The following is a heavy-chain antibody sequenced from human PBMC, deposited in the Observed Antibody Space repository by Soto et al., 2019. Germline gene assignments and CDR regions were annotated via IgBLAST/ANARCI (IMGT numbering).Heavy chain of an antibody. CDR2: IAHDGHT. D-gene: IGHD1-26*01. V-gene: IGHV4-4*01. CDR1: GGSITTSVL. Sequence: TETLSLTCDVSGGSITTSVLLTWARQFPGRGLEWIGEIAHDGHTNYNPSLSGRVTMSVDLSNSQFSLNVASVNAADTAVYFCAGGRDYDYWGQGTLVTVSS. CDR3: AGGRDYDY. J-gene: IGHJ4*02.